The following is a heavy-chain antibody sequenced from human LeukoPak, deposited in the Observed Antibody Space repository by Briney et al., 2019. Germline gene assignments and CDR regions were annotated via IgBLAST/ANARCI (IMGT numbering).Heavy chain of an antibody. CDR3: ARERGYLLDY. CDR1: GGSISSYY. Sequence: SETLSLTCTVSGGSISSYYWSWIRQPPGKGLEWIGYIYYSGSTNYNPSLKSRVTISVDTSKNQFSLKLSSVTAADTAVYYCARERGYLLDYWGQGTLATVSS. D-gene: IGHD3-16*02. CDR2: IYYSGST. J-gene: IGHJ4*02. V-gene: IGHV4-59*12.